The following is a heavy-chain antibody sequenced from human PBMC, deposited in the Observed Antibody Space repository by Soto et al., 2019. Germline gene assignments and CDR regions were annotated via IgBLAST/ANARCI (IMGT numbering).Heavy chain of an antibody. Sequence: EVQLVESGGNLDQPGGSLRLSCAASGFTFSPYIMHWVRQAPGKGLVWVSRINTDGSNRDYAYSVKGRFTISRDNAKNTRYLHMITVGAEATDVYYCAKGGCSSTRCLCYWGQGTLVTVSA. V-gene: IGHV3-74*02. CDR3: AKGGCSSTRCLCY. CDR1: GFTFSPYI. J-gene: IGHJ4*02. CDR2: INTDGSNR. D-gene: IGHD2-2*01.